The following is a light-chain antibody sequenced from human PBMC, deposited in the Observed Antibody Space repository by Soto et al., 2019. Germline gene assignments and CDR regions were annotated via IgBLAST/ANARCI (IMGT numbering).Light chain of an antibody. Sequence: QSVLTQPASVTGSPGQSLTISCTGTSSDVGSYNLVSWYQQHPGKAPKLMIYEGSKRPSGVSNRFSGSKSGNTASLTISGLQAEDEADYYCCSYAGFSTFVFGGGTKVTVL. V-gene: IGLV2-23*03. CDR3: CSYAGFSTFV. CDR2: EGS. J-gene: IGLJ2*01. CDR1: SSDVGSYNL.